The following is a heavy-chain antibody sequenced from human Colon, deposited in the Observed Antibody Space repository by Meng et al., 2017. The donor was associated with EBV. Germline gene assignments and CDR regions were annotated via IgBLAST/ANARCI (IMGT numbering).Heavy chain of an antibody. V-gene: IGHV4-34*01. Sequence: QVQLQQRGAGLFKPLEXLSLTCGVYGASFSGYYWSWIRQPPGKGLEWIGEVNPSGSTNYSPSLKSRVTISVDTSKNQFSLRLNSVTAADTAVYYCARVGGLDGYRLGGDYWGQGALVTVAS. D-gene: IGHD5-24*01. J-gene: IGHJ4*02. CDR2: VNPSGST. CDR3: ARVGGLDGYRLGGDY. CDR1: GASFSGYY.